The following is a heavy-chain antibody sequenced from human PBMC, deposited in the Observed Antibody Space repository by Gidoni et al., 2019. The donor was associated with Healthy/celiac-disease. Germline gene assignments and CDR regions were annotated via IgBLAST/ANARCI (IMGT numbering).Heavy chain of an antibody. CDR1: GGTFSSYA. V-gene: IGHV1-69*04. Sequence: QVQLVQSGAEVKKPGSSVKVSCKASGGTFSSYAISWVRQAPGQGLEWMGRIIPILGIANYAQKFQGRVTITADKSTSTAYMELSSLRSEDTAVYYCARDRNDILTGALFPFDIWGQGTMVTVSS. D-gene: IGHD3-9*01. CDR3: ARDRNDILTGALFPFDI. J-gene: IGHJ3*02. CDR2: IIPILGIA.